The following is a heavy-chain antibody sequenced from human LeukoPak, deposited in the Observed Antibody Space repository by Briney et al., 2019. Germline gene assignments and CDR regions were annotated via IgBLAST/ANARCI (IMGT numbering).Heavy chain of an antibody. J-gene: IGHJ4*02. D-gene: IGHD3-9*01. CDR2: IYYSGST. Sequence: SETLSLTCTVSGGSISNYYWSWIRQPPGNTLEWIGYIYYSGSTNYNPSLKSRATISVDTSKNQFSLNLNSVTAADTAVYYCAKDHIQGLEYFDWAIDYWGQGTLVTVSS. V-gene: IGHV4-59*01. CDR1: GGSISNYY. CDR3: AKDHIQGLEYFDWAIDY.